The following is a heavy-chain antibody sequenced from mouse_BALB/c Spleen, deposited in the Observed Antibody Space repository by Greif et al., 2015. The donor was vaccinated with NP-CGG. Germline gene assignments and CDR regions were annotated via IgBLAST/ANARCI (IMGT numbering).Heavy chain of an antibody. J-gene: IGHJ4*01. Sequence: EVMLVESGGGLVKPGGSLKLSCAASGFTFSDYYMYLVRQTPEKRLEWVATISDGGSYTYYPDSVKGRFTISRDNAKNNLCLQMSSLKSEDTAMYYCARDNYRYGYAMDYWGQGTSVTVSS. D-gene: IGHD2-14*01. CDR1: GFTFSDYY. V-gene: IGHV5-4*02. CDR3: ARDNYRYGYAMDY. CDR2: ISDGGSYT.